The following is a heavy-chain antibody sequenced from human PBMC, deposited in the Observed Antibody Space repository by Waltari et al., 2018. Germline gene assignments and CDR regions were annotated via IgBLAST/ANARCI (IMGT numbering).Heavy chain of an antibody. CDR1: S. J-gene: IGHJ4*02. CDR3: ATAFMVSTAYTDC. D-gene: IGHD2-21*01. V-gene: IGHV1-24*01. Sequence: SMHGVRQAPGKGLEWMGGFDPEDDETIYAQNFQGRVTMTEDTSTDTAYMELSSLRSEDTAVYYCATAFMVSTAYTDCWGQGTLVTVSS. CDR2: FDPEDDET.